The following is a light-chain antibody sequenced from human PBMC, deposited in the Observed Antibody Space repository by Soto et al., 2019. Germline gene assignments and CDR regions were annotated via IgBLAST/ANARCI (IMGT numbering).Light chain of an antibody. CDR2: EVS. J-gene: IGLJ2*01. V-gene: IGLV2-14*01. CDR3: SSYTRSSTLYVV. Sequence: QSALTQPASVSGSPGQSITISCTGTSSDVGGSNYVSWYQQHPGKAPKLMIYEVSNRPSGVSNRFSGSKSGNTASLTISGLQAEDEADYYCSSYTRSSTLYVVFGGGTKLTVL. CDR1: SSDVGGSNY.